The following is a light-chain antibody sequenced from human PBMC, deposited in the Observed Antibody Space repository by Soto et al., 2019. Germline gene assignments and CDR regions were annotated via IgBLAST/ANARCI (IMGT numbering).Light chain of an antibody. J-gene: IGKJ4*01. CDR2: AAS. CDR1: QGISSY. CDR3: QQHNSYPLT. Sequence: IQLTQSPSSLSASVGDRVTITCRASQGISSYLAWCQQKPGKAPKLLIYAASTLQSGVPSRFSGSGSGTDFTLTISSLQHEDFATYYCQQHNSYPLTFGGGTKVDIK. V-gene: IGKV1-9*01.